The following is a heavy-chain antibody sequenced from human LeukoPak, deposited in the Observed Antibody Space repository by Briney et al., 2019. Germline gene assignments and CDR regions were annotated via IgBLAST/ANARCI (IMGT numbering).Heavy chain of an antibody. CDR2: ISRSGSTI. CDR1: LVTLSRYK. CDR3: GRSLGGSYSPDDFDM. D-gene: IGHD1-26*01. J-gene: IGHJ3*02. Sequence: GGALRLSCAASLVTLSRYKMNWVRQAPGKGRGWGSYISRSGSTIYYADSVKGRFTISRDNAKNSLYLQMNSLRAEDTAVYCCGRSLGGSYSPDDFDMWGQGTMVTVSS. V-gene: IGHV3-48*03.